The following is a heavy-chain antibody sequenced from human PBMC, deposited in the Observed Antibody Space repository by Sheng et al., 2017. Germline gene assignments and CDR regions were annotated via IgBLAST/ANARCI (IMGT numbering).Heavy chain of an antibody. CDR1: GFTFSDYY. CDR3: ARAQADGYNQIDF. Sequence: VQLVESGGGLVQPGGSLRLSCAASGFTFSDYYMTWIRQVPGNGLEWDSYISSSGTTTYYADSVKGRFIISRDNAKNSLYLQMNSLRVEDTAVYYCARAQADGYNQIDFWGQGTLVTVSS. CDR2: ISSSGTTT. V-gene: IGHV3-11*04. J-gene: IGHJ4*02. D-gene: IGHD5-12*01.